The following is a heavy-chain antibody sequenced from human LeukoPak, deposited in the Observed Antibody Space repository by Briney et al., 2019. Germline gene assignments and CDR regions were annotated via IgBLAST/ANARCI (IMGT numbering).Heavy chain of an antibody. D-gene: IGHD5-12*01. CDR3: ARGPSVAAHLDY. V-gene: IGHV4-4*02. CDR1: GGSISTNNW. CDR2: IYHNGNT. Sequence: SETLSLTCAVSGGSISTNNWWSWVRQPPGKGLEWIGEIYHNGNTNYNPSLKSRLTISVDKSKNQFSLNLSSVTAADTAVYYCARGPSVAAHLDYWGQGTLVTVTS. J-gene: IGHJ4*02.